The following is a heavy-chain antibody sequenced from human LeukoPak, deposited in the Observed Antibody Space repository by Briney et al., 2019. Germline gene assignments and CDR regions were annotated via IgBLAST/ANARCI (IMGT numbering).Heavy chain of an antibody. CDR3: AKVSESNYDILTGYYTPYYFDY. J-gene: IGHJ4*02. CDR2: ISDSGGST. CDR1: GFTFSSYG. Sequence: GGPLRLSCAASGFTFSSYGMHWVRQAPGKGLEWVSGISDSGGSTFYADSVKGRFTISRDNSKNILYLQMNSLRADDTAVYYCAKVSESNYDILTGYYTPYYFDYWGQGTLVTVSS. V-gene: IGHV3-23*01. D-gene: IGHD3-9*01.